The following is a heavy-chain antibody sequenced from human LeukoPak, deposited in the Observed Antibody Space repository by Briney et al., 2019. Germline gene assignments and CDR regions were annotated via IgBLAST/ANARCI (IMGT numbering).Heavy chain of an antibody. D-gene: IGHD5-24*01. CDR1: GFTFNSYA. V-gene: IGHV3-23*01. Sequence: GGALRLSCGTSGFTFNSYAMSWVRQAPGKGLEWVSAISGSGGSTYYADSVKGRFTISRDNSKNTLYLQMNSLRAEDTAVYYCAKDGRDGYLDYWGQGTLVTVSS. CDR3: AKDGRDGYLDY. CDR2: ISGSGGST. J-gene: IGHJ4*02.